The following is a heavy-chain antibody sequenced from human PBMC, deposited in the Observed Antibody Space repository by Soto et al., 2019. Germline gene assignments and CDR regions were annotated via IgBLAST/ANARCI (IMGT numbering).Heavy chain of an antibody. CDR2: ISSSSSI. J-gene: IGHJ2*01. D-gene: IGHD2-2*01. CDR1: GFTFSIYT. V-gene: IGHV3-48*02. Sequence: EVQLVESGGGLVQPGGSLRLSCAASGFTFSIYTMNWVRQAPGKGLEWVSYISSSSSIYYADSVKGRFTISRDNARNSLYPQMNSLRDEDTAVYYWAREAAASLWYFDLWGRGTLVTVSS. CDR3: AREAAASLWYFDL.